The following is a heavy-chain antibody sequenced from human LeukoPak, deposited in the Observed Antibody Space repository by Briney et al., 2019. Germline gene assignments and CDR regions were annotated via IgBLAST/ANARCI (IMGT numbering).Heavy chain of an antibody. J-gene: IGHJ3*02. V-gene: IGHV3-43*02. Sequence: GGSLRLSCAASGFTFDDYAMHWVRQAPGKGLEWVSLISGDGGSTYYADSVKGRFTISRDNSKNSLYLQMNSLRHAEIGLYYCATSILYGSGSYYDAFDIWGQGTMVTVSS. CDR1: GFTFDDYA. CDR2: ISGDGGST. D-gene: IGHD3-10*01. CDR3: ATSILYGSGSYYDAFDI.